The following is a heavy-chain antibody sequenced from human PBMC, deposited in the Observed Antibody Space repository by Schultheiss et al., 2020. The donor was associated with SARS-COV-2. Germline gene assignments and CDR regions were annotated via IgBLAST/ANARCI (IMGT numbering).Heavy chain of an antibody. CDR3: AREPSSGWVFFDY. CDR2: INHSGST. D-gene: IGHD6-19*01. CDR1: GGSFSGYY. J-gene: IGHJ4*02. Sequence: SETLSLTCAVYGGSFSGYYWSWIRQPPGKGLEWIGEINHSGSTNYNPSLKSRVTISVDTSKNQFSLKLSSVTAADTAVYYCAREPSSGWVFFDYWGQGTLGTVSS. V-gene: IGHV4-34*01.